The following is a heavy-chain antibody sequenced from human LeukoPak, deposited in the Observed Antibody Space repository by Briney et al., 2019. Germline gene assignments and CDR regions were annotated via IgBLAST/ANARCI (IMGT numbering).Heavy chain of an antibody. J-gene: IGHJ6*03. CDR1: GFTFRSYW. Sequence: TGGSLRLSCAASGFTFRSYWMSWVRQAPGKGLEWVANIKQDGSEKYYVDSVKGRFTISRDDAKNSLDLQMNSLRVEDTAVYYCARDLLRAAGNGGYYMDVWGKGTTVTVSS. D-gene: IGHD2-15*01. V-gene: IGHV3-7*01. CDR2: IKQDGSEK. CDR3: ARDLLRAAGNGGYYMDV.